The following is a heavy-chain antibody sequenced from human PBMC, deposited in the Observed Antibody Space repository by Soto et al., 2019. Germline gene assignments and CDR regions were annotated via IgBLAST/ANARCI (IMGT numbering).Heavy chain of an antibody. Sequence: QVQLQQWGAGLLKPSETLSLTCAVYGGSFSGYYWSWIRQPPGKGLEWIGEINHSGSTNYNPSLKGRIPISVETSQNQFSRKLSSVTAADTAVYYCAKALYGDYADGAFAWYFDLWGRGTLVTVSS. CDR2: INHSGST. V-gene: IGHV4-34*01. J-gene: IGHJ2*01. CDR3: AKALYGDYADGAFAWYFDL. D-gene: IGHD4-17*01. CDR1: GGSFSGYY.